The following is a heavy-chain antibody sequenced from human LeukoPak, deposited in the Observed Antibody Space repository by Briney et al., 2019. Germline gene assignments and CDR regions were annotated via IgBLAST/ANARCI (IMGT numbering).Heavy chain of an antibody. CDR3: ARGPASIGAAGWYFDL. CDR2: ISSSSSYI. J-gene: IGHJ2*01. CDR1: GFTFSSYA. D-gene: IGHD4-17*01. V-gene: IGHV3-21*01. Sequence: GGSLRLSCAASGFTFSSYAMSWVRQAPGKGLEWVSSISSSSSYIYYADSVKGRFTISRDNAKNSLYLQMNSLRAEDTAVYYCARGPASIGAAGWYFDLWGRGTLVTVSS.